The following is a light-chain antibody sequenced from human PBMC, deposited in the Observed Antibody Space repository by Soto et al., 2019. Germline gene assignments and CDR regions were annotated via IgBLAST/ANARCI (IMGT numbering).Light chain of an antibody. CDR1: QSVSSN. Sequence: EIVMTQSPATLSVSPGERATLSCRASQSVSSNLAWYQQKPGQAPRLLIYGASTRATGIPARFSRSGSGPCYALTISSLPSADFPVCYYYQYSNCHPRTFGGGTKGEIK. CDR2: GAS. CDR3: YQYSNCHPRT. J-gene: IGKJ4*02. V-gene: IGKV3D-15*01.